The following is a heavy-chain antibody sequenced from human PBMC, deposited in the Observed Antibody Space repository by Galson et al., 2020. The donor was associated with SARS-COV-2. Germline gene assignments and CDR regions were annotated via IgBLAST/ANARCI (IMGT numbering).Heavy chain of an antibody. J-gene: IGHJ4*02. Sequence: TGGSLRLSCAASGLSVDSNYMSWVRQAPEKGLEWVSVIYTSGGTHYADSVKGRFTISRDNSKNTLYLQMSSLRAEDTAVYYCARLTRPYYYANSGQDMIDYWGQGTLVTVSS. V-gene: IGHV3-66*04. CDR1: GLSVDSNY. D-gene: IGHD3-22*01. CDR2: IYTSGGT. CDR3: ARLTRPYYYANSGQDMIDY.